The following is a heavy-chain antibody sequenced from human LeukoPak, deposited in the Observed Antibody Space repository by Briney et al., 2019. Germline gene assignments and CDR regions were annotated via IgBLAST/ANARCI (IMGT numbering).Heavy chain of an antibody. J-gene: IGHJ4*02. CDR1: GFTFSSYI. Sequence: PGGSLRLSCAASGFTFSSYIMNWVRQAPGKGLEWVSSISSSSSYIYYADSVKGRFTISRDNAKNSLYLQMNSLRAEDTAVYYCARDRWDYYGSGSYLDYWGQGTLVTVSS. V-gene: IGHV3-21*01. CDR3: ARDRWDYYGSGSYLDY. D-gene: IGHD3-10*01. CDR2: ISSSSSYI.